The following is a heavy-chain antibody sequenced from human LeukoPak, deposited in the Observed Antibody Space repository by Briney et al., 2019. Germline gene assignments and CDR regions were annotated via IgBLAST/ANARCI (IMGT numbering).Heavy chain of an antibody. Sequence: SETLSLTCTVSGTSISRHYWSWLRQSAGLGLEWLGYISTTGSTTYNPSLEGRVTMSEDTSQNQLSLTLSSVTAADTAVYFCARQDGLWVGDLGGWFDFWGQGIQVTVPS. D-gene: IGHD3-10*01. CDR2: ISTTGST. CDR3: ARQDGLWVGDLGGWFDF. CDR1: GTSISRHY. V-gene: IGHV4-4*09. J-gene: IGHJ5*01.